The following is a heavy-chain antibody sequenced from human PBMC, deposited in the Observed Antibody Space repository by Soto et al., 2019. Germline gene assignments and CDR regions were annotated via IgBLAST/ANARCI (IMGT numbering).Heavy chain of an antibody. J-gene: IGHJ4*02. D-gene: IGHD2-2*01. CDR1: GFSFNNYA. V-gene: IGHV3-23*01. CDR3: AKDVGGHYCTPTSCLFFFHS. Sequence: EVQLLESGGGLVQPGGSLRLSCAASGFSFNNYAMNWVRQAPGQGLEWVSTISDSGSTYYADSVKGRFTISRDNSMNTLYLQMQSLRAGSTAIYFCAKDVGGHYCTPTSCLFFFHSWGRGTLVTVSS. CDR2: ISDSGST.